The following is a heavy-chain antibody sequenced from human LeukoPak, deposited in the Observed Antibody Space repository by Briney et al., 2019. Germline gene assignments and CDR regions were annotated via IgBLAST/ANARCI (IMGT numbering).Heavy chain of an antibody. CDR1: GGSISNYY. V-gene: IGHV4-59*01. J-gene: IGHJ3*02. CDR3: ARDGAFDI. CDR2: IYSTGTT. Sequence: PSETLSLTCTVFGGSISNYYWSWIRQPPGKGLEWIGYIYSTGTTNYNPSLKSRVTISLDTSKNQSSLKLISVTAADTALYYCARDGAFDIWGQGTMVSVSS.